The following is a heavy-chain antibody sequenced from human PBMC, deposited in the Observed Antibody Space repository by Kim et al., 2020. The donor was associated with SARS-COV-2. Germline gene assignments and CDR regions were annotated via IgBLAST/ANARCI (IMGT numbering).Heavy chain of an antibody. CDR3: VTDLVGMYSFEY. V-gene: IGHV3-64D*06. D-gene: IGHD1-20*01. J-gene: IGHJ4*02. Sequence: YSDSAKGRFIISRDDSKNTVFLQMSSLRAEDTAVYHCVTDLVGMYSFEYFGQGILVTVSS.